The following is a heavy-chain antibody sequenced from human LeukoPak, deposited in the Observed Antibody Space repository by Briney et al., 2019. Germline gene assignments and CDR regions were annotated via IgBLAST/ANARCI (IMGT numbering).Heavy chain of an antibody. CDR2: IYSGGTT. Sequence: PGGSLRLSCAASGFSFISYSMNWVRQAPGKGLEWVSVIYSGGTTYYADSVKGRFTIARDNSKNTLYLQMNSLRAEDTAVYYCARAQVGELSHYSDYWGQGTLVTVSS. CDR3: ARAQVGELSHYSDY. CDR1: GFSFISYS. V-gene: IGHV3-53*01. J-gene: IGHJ4*02. D-gene: IGHD3-10*01.